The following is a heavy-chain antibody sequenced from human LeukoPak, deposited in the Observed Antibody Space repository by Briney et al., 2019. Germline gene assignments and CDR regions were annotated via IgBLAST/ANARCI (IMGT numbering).Heavy chain of an antibody. CDR3: ASEGYYDSSGYTAEYFQH. Sequence: GASVKVSCKASGGTFSSYAISWVRQAPGQGLEWMGGIIPIFGTANYAQKFQGRVTITADESTSTAYMELSSLRSEDTAVYYCASEGYYDSSGYTAEYFQHWGQGTLVTVSS. CDR1: GGTFSSYA. D-gene: IGHD3-22*01. J-gene: IGHJ1*01. CDR2: IIPIFGTA. V-gene: IGHV1-69*13.